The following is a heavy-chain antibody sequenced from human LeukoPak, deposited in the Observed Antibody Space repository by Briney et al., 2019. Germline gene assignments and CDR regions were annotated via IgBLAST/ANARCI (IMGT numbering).Heavy chain of an antibody. V-gene: IGHV3-23*01. D-gene: IGHD6-19*01. J-gene: IGHJ4*02. CDR3: AKDKYSSGWYRCDY. Sequence: GGSLRLSCAASGFTFSSYGLSWVRQAPGKGLEWVSAISGSGGSTYYADSVKGRFTISRDNSKNTLYLQMNSLRAEDTAVYYCAKDKYSSGWYRCDYWGQGTLVTVSS. CDR1: GFTFSSYG. CDR2: ISGSGGST.